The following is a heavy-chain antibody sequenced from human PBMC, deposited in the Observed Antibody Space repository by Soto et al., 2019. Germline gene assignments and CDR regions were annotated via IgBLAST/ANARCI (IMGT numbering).Heavy chain of an antibody. V-gene: IGHV3-7*04. CDR1: GFTFSRFW. D-gene: IGHD6-13*01. CDR2: INPDGSEK. J-gene: IGHJ4*02. Sequence: EVQLLESGGDLVQPGGSLRLSCAASGFTFSRFWMTWVRQAPGKGLEWVANINPDGSEKYSVDSVKGRFTIYRDNVKNSLYLQMNNLRAEDTAVYFCARGYTSSPLFEDYFDYWGQGALVTVSS. CDR3: ARGYTSSPLFEDYFDY.